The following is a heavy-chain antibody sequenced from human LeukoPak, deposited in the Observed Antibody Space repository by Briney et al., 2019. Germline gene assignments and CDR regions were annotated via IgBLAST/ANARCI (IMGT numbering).Heavy chain of an antibody. CDR1: GFTFGSYA. CDR2: IGSGGVNR. Sequence: PGGSLRLSCAASGFTFGSYAMSWVRQAPGKGLDWVSAIGSGGVNRFYADSVKGRFTISRDNSKSTLYLQMNSLRVEDTAVYYCARFGVSRLPFDPWGQGTLVTVSS. J-gene: IGHJ5*02. V-gene: IGHV3-23*01. CDR3: ARFGVSRLPFDP. D-gene: IGHD3-3*01.